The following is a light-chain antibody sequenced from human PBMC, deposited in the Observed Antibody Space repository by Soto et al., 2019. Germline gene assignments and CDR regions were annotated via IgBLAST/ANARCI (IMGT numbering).Light chain of an antibody. Sequence: QSVLTQPPSVSGAPGQRVTMSCTGSDSNIGAGYDVHWYQQLPGTAPKVLIERDNNRASGVPNRFSGSKSGTSGSLAITGLQAEDEADYYCQSYDASLSGSVFGGGTKLTVL. CDR3: QSYDASLSGSV. V-gene: IGLV1-40*01. CDR2: RDN. J-gene: IGLJ3*02. CDR1: DSNIGAGYD.